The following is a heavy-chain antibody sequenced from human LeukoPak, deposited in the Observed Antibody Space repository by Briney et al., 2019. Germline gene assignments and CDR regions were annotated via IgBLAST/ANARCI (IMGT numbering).Heavy chain of an antibody. Sequence: PSETLSLTCAVSGGSISSGGYSWSWIRQPPGKGLEWIGYIYHSGSTYYNPSLKSRVTISVDRSKNQFSLKLSSVTAADTAVYYCARGGAPWETGTPQDAFDIWGQGTMVTVSS. V-gene: IGHV4-30-2*01. CDR1: GGSISSGGYS. CDR3: ARGGAPWETGTPQDAFDI. J-gene: IGHJ3*02. CDR2: IYHSGST. D-gene: IGHD1-1*01.